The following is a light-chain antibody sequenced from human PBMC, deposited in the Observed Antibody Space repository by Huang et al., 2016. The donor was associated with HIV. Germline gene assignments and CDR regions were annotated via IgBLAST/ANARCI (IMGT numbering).Light chain of an antibody. V-gene: IGKV3-15*01. Sequence: EIVVTQSPATLSVSPGGRATLSCRASQSVSNNLAWYQQKPGQAPRLLIYGASTRATGVPARFSGSGSGTEFTLTISSLQSEDFAVYYCQQYNTWPRTFGQGTKVEIK. CDR2: GAS. CDR1: QSVSNN. J-gene: IGKJ1*01. CDR3: QQYNTWPRT.